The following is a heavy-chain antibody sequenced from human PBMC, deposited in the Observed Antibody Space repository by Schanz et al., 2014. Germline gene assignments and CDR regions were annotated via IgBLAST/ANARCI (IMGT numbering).Heavy chain of an antibody. CDR1: GYTFTSYY. Sequence: QVQLVQSGAEAKKPGASVKASCKASGYTFTSYYMHWVRQAPGQGLEWMGIINPSGGSTSYAQKFQGRVTRTRDTSTSTVYMELSSLISEHTAVYYCARDGAAADGCDYWGQGTLXTVSS. CDR3: ARDGAAADGCDY. J-gene: IGHJ4*02. CDR2: INPSGGST. D-gene: IGHD6-13*01. V-gene: IGHV1-46*03.